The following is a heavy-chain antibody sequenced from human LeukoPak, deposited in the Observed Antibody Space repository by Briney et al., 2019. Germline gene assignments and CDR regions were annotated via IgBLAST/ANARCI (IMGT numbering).Heavy chain of an antibody. CDR2: IQDTGIT. Sequence: PSETLSLTCNVSGDSVSSGYWSWIRQSPGKGLEWIGFIQDTGITDYNPSLKSRLLMSLDTSKNLFSLNLRSVTAADTAVYYCAGRGHRYSRDWGQGILVTISS. CDR1: GDSVSSGY. D-gene: IGHD2-15*01. CDR3: AGRGHRYSRD. J-gene: IGHJ1*01. V-gene: IGHV4-4*09.